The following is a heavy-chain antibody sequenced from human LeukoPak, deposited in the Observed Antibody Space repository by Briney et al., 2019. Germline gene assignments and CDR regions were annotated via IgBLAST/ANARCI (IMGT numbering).Heavy chain of an antibody. J-gene: IGHJ4*02. V-gene: IGHV3-30-3*01. D-gene: IGHD6-25*01. Sequence: GGSLRLSCAASGFTFSSYAMHWVRQAPGKGLEWVAVISYDGSNKYYADSVKGRFTISRDNSKNTLYLQMNSLRAEDTAVYYCAKEGPGLSDWGQGTLVTVSS. CDR3: AKEGPGLSD. CDR1: GFTFSSYA. CDR2: ISYDGSNK.